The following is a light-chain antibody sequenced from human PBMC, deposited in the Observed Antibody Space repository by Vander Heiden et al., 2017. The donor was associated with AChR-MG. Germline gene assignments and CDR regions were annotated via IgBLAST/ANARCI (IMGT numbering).Light chain of an antibody. J-gene: IGLJ3*02. CDR3: YSAADNNKGV. Sequence: SYELTQPSSVSVSPGQTARITCSGDVLAKKYALWFQQKPGQARVLVIYKDSERPSGIPERFSGSSSGTTVTLTISGAQVEDEADYYCYSAADNNKGVFGGGTKLTVL. V-gene: IGLV3-27*01. CDR1: VLAKKY. CDR2: KDS.